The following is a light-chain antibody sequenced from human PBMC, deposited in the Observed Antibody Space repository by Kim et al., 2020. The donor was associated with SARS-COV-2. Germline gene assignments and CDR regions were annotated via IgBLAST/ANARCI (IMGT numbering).Light chain of an antibody. Sequence: SSELTQDPAVSVALGQTVRITCQGDSLRSYYASWYQQKPGQAPVLVIYGKNNRPSGIPDRFSGSSSGNTASLTITGAQAEDEADYYCNSRDNSGNPHEVF. CDR2: GKN. J-gene: IGLJ2*01. V-gene: IGLV3-19*01. CDR1: SLRSYY. CDR3: NSRDNSGNPHEV.